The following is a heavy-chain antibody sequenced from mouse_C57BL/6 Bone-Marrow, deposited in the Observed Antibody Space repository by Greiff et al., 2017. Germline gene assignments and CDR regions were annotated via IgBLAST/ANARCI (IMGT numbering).Heavy chain of an antibody. D-gene: IGHD2-3*01. J-gene: IGHJ4*01. V-gene: IGHV1-81*01. Sequence: VQLQQSGAELARPGASVQLSCKASGYTFTSSGISWVKQRTGQGLEWIGEIYPRSGNTYYNEKFKGKATLTADKSSSTAYMELRSLTSEDSAVYFCARDGYYFLDYAMDYWGQGTSVTVSS. CDR1: GYTFTSSG. CDR3: ARDGYYFLDYAMDY. CDR2: IYPRSGNT.